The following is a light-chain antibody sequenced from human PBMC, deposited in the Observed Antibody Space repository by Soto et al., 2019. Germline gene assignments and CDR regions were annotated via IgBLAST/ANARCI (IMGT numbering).Light chain of an antibody. CDR3: QQCNNWPQWT. CDR2: DAS. CDR1: QSVGTF. J-gene: IGKJ1*01. Sequence: EVGLTQSPATLSLSPGERATLSCRASQSVGTFFAWYQQKPGQAPRLLIYDASNRATGIPPRFSGSGSGTDFTLTISSLEPEDFAVYYCQQCNNWPQWTFGQGTKVDI. V-gene: IGKV3-11*01.